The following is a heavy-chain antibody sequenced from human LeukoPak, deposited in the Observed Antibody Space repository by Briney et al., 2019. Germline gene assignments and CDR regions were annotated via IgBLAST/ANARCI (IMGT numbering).Heavy chain of an antibody. J-gene: IGHJ6*02. CDR1: GFTFSNYP. CDR3: VRGWRIMDV. D-gene: IGHD5-24*01. V-gene: IGHV3-64D*06. Sequence: PGGSLRLSCSASGFTFSNYPMHWVRQAPGKGLEYVSVVNTNGGATYYADSVKGRSTISRDNSKNTVYLQISSLRGKDTAMYYCVRGWRIMDVWGQGSTVTVSS. CDR2: VNTNGGAT.